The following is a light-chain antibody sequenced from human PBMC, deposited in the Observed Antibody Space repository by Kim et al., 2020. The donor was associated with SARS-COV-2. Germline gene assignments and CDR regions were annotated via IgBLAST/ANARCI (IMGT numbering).Light chain of an antibody. J-gene: IGLJ3*02. CDR2: HVT. V-gene: IGLV2-14*03. CDR3: ASFTTTFVWV. Sequence: GQSITLSCTGTSRDVGAYDYVSWYQHHPGTAPKVMIYHVTKRPSGVSNRFSGSKSGNTASLTISGLQSEDEADYYCASFTTTFVWVFGGGTQLTVL. CDR1: SRDVGAYDY.